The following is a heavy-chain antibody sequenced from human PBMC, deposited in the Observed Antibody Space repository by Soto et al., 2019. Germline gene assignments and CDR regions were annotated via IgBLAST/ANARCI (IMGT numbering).Heavy chain of an antibody. CDR3: AREQWEGFLEGMDV. CDR1: GGSISSYY. CDR2: IYTSGST. J-gene: IGHJ6*02. D-gene: IGHD3-3*01. Sequence: SETLSLTCTVSGGSISSYYWSWIRQPAGKGLEWIGRIYTSGSTNYNPSLKSRVTMSVDTSKNQFSLKLSSVTAADTAVYYCAREQWEGFLEGMDVWGQGTTVTVSS. V-gene: IGHV4-4*07.